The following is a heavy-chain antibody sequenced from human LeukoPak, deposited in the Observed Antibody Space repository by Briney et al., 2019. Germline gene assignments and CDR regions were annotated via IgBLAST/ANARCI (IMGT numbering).Heavy chain of an antibody. Sequence: SETLSLTCSVSGGSMTNLYWTWIRQPPGKGLEWIGYIFYSGSAHYNPSLKSRVTISVDTSMNHFSLKLSSVTAADTAVYYCARLSSSTSCYDYWGQGTLVTVSS. D-gene: IGHD2-2*01. CDR3: ARLSSSTSCYDY. CDR1: GGSMTNLY. J-gene: IGHJ4*02. V-gene: IGHV4-59*06. CDR2: IFYSGSA.